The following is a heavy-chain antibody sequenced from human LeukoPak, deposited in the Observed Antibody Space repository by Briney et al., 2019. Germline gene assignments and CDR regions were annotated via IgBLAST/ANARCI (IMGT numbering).Heavy chain of an antibody. D-gene: IGHD2-21*02. Sequence: GASVKVSCKASGGTFSSYAISWVRQAPGQGLEWMGGIIPIFGTANYAQKFQGRVTITADESTSTAYMELSSLRSEDTAVYYCARGKSDWGRPLDYWGQGTLVTVSS. CDR1: GGTFSSYA. V-gene: IGHV1-69*01. J-gene: IGHJ4*02. CDR2: IIPIFGTA. CDR3: ARGKSDWGRPLDY.